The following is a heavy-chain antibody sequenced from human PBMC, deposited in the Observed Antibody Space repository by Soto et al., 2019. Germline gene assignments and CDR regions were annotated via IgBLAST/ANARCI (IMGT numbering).Heavy chain of an antibody. J-gene: IGHJ4*02. CDR1: GYTFTSYS. Sequence: QVHLVQSGAEVKKPGASVKVSCKGSGYTFTSYSITWVRQAPGQGLEWMGWISAHNGNTDYAQKLQGRVTVTRDTSTSTAYMELRSLRSDDTAVYYCARGRYGDYWGQGALVMVSS. CDR2: ISAHNGNT. V-gene: IGHV1-18*01. D-gene: IGHD1-1*01. CDR3: ARGRYGDY.